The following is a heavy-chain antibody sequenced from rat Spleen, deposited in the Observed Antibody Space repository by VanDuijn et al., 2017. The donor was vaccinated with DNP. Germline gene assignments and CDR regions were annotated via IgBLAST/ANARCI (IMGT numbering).Heavy chain of an antibody. CDR1: GYSITSYY. J-gene: IGHJ2*01. Sequence: EVQLQESGPGLVKPSQSLSLTCSVTGYSITSYYWGWIRIFPGNKMEWIGHISYSGYTTYNPSLKSRISITRDTSKNQFFLQLNSVTTEDTGTYYCARWGDYFDYWGQGVMVTVSS. CDR3: ARWGDYFDY. CDR2: ISYSGYT. V-gene: IGHV3-1*01.